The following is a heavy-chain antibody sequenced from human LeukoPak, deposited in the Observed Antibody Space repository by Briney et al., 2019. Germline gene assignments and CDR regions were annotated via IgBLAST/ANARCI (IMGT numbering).Heavy chain of an antibody. J-gene: IGHJ4*02. CDR3: ASALHYFDSTAFSYYFDY. CDR1: GASISTYY. Sequence: SETLSLTCTVSGASISTYYWSWIRQPPGKGLEWIGYIYYSGSTDYNPSLKSRVTTSVDTSKNQFSLKLSSVTAADTAVYYCASALHYFDSTAFSYYFDYWGQGTLVTVSS. V-gene: IGHV4-59*12. CDR2: IYYSGST. D-gene: IGHD3-22*01.